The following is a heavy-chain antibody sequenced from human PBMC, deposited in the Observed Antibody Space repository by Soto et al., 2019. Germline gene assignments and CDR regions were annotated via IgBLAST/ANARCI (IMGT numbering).Heavy chain of an antibody. CDR3: ASGGSGYYYSLFDY. CDR1: GGSISSGDYY. Sequence: QVQLQESCPGLLKPSQTLSLTCTVSGGSISSGDYYWSWIRQPPGKGLEWIGYIYYSGRTYYNPSLKSRVTLSVETSKNQFSLKLSSVTAADTAVYYCASGGSGYYYSLFDYWGQGTLVTVSS. J-gene: IGHJ4*02. D-gene: IGHD3-22*01. CDR2: IYYSGRT. V-gene: IGHV4-30-4*01.